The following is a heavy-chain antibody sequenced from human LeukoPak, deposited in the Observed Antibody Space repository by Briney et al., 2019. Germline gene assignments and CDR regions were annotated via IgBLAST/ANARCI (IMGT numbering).Heavy chain of an antibody. J-gene: IGHJ4*02. CDR3: ARGDYGDYFAY. CDR1: GYTFTSNY. Sequence: ASVKVSCKASGYTFTSNYKHWVRQAPGQGLEWMGIINPSGGSTSYAQKFQGRVTMTRDTSTSTVYMELSSLRSEDTAVYYCARGDYGDYFAYWGQGTLVTVSS. V-gene: IGHV1-46*03. D-gene: IGHD4-17*01. CDR2: INPSGGST.